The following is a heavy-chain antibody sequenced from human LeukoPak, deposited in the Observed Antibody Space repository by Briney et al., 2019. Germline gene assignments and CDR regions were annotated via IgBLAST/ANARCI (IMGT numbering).Heavy chain of an antibody. CDR1: GYTFTSYD. CDR2: MNPNSGNT. D-gene: IGHD3-10*01. Sequence: ASVKVSCKASGYTFTSYDINWVRQATGQGLEWMGWMNPNSGNTGYAQKFQGRVITTRNTSISTAYMELSSLRSEDTAVYYCAIRYGSGEKYYYYYYMDVWGKGTTVTVSS. V-gene: IGHV1-8*01. CDR3: AIRYGSGEKYYYYYYMDV. J-gene: IGHJ6*03.